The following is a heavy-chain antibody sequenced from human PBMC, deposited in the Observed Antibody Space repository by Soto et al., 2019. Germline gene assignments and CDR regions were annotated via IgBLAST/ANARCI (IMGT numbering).Heavy chain of an antibody. CDR1: GFTFSDFG. J-gene: IGHJ6*02. CDR3: AKDRVEYNWNYSPFYYFGMDV. Sequence: GGSLRLSCAASGFTFSDFGRHWVRQAPGKGLEWVAVISYDGSNKYYEDPVKGRFTISRDNSKNTLYLQMNSLRAEDTAVYYCAKDRVEYNWNYSPFYYFGMDVWGQGTTVTVYS. V-gene: IGHV3-30*18. D-gene: IGHD1-7*01. CDR2: ISYDGSNK.